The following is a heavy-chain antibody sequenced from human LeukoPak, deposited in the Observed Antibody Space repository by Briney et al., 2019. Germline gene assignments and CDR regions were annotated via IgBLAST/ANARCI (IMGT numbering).Heavy chain of an antibody. CDR3: ARVNYYGSGRSGMDV. V-gene: IGHV3-11*04. D-gene: IGHD3-10*01. J-gene: IGHJ6*02. Sequence: GGSLRLSCAASGFTFSDYYMSWIRQAPGKGLEWVSYISSSGSTIYYADSVKGRFTVSRDNAKNSLFLQMNSLRVEDTAVYYCARVNYYGSGRSGMDVWGQGTTVTVSS. CDR2: ISSSGSTI. CDR1: GFTFSDYY.